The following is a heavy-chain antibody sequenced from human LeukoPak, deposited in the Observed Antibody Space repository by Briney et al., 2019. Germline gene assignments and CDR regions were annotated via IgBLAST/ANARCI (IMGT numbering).Heavy chain of an antibody. CDR2: INPSGGST. J-gene: IGHJ4*02. D-gene: IGHD3-22*01. Sequence: ASVKVSCKASGYTFTSYYMHWVRQAPGQGLEWMGIINPSGGSTSSAQKFQGRVTMTRDTSTSTVYMELSSLRSEDTAVYYCARGVTYYYDSSGYYLGYWGQGTLVTVSS. V-gene: IGHV1-46*01. CDR1: GYTFTSYY. CDR3: ARGVTYYYDSSGYYLGY.